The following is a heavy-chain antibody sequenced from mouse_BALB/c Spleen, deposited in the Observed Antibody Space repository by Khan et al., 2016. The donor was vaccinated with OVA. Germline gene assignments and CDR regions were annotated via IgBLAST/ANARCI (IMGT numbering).Heavy chain of an antibody. V-gene: IGHV9-3-1*01. J-gene: IGHJ2*01. Sequence: QIQLVQSGPELKKPGETVKISCKASGYTFTNYVMNWVKQAPGKGLKWMGWINTYIGEPIYSDDFKGRFALSLETSASTAYLQIKNLKNEDTATYFCARGNRDFDCWGQGTTLTVSS. CDR2: INTYIGEP. CDR3: ARGNRDFDC. CDR1: GYTFTNYV. D-gene: IGHD2-1*01.